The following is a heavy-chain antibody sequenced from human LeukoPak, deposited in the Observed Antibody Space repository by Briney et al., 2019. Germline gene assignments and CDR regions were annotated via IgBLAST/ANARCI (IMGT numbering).Heavy chain of an antibody. CDR2: ISGSGGST. D-gene: IGHD5-12*01. CDR3: AKDQSSGYCFDY. CDR1: GFTFSSYW. J-gene: IGHJ4*02. V-gene: IGHV3-23*01. Sequence: PGGSLRLSCAASGFTFSSYWMHWVRQAPGKGLEWVSAISGSGGSTYYADSVKGRFTISRDNSKNTLYLQMNSLRAEDTAVYYCAKDQSSGYCFDYWGQGTLVTVSS.